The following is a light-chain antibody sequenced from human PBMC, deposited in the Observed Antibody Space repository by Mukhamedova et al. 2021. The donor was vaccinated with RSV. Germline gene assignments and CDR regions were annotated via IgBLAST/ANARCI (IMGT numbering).Light chain of an antibody. CDR2: EVS. CDR1: SSDVGGYNY. Sequence: VTISCTGTSSDVGGYNYVSWYQQHSGKAPKLMIYEVSKRPSGVPDRFSGSKSGNTASLTVSGLQAEDEADYYCSSYTSSSTYVFG. J-gene: IGLJ1*01. CDR3: SSYTSSSTYV. V-gene: IGLV2-8*01.